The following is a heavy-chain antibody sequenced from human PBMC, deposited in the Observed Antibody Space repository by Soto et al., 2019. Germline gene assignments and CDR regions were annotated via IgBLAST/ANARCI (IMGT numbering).Heavy chain of an antibody. Sequence: PPQTLSLTCVISGDSVSSNSAGWNWIRQSPSRGLEWLGRTYYKSKWNNDYALSVKSRITINPDTSKNQFSLHLYSVTPEDTAVYYCTGINWFRGMDVWGQGTPVTVSS. CDR1: GDSVSSNSAG. V-gene: IGHV6-1*01. CDR3: TGINWFRGMDV. J-gene: IGHJ6*02. D-gene: IGHD3-10*01. CDR2: TYYKSKWNN.